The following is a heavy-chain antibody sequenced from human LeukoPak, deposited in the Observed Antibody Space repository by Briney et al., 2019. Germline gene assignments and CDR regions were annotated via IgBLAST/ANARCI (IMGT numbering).Heavy chain of an antibody. J-gene: IGHJ6*02. CDR2: IIPIFGTA. Sequence: SVKVSCKASGRTFSSYAISWVRQAPGQGLEWMGGIIPIFGTANYAQKFQGRVTITADESTSTAYMELSSLRSEDTAVYYCASSLIQLWLYYYYGMDVWGQGTTVTVSS. V-gene: IGHV1-69*13. D-gene: IGHD5-18*01. CDR1: GRTFSSYA. CDR3: ASSLIQLWLYYYYGMDV.